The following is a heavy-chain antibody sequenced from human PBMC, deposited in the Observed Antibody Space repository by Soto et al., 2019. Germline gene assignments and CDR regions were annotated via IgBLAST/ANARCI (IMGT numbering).Heavy chain of an antibody. CDR1: SFSLRSDW. V-gene: IGHV3-7*01. CDR3: GTDRWGGAFDM. Sequence: GGSLRLSCAAISFSLRSDWMAWVRQIPGKGLGFVANIKEDGSVKNYVDSVKGRFSISRDNDKNSLYLQMNSLRAEDTAVYYCGTDRWGGAFDMWGQGTTVTVSS. CDR2: IKEDGSVK. D-gene: IGHD3-10*01. J-gene: IGHJ3*02.